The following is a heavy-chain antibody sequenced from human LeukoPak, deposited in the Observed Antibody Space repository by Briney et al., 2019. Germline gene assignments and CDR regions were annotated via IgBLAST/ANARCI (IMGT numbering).Heavy chain of an antibody. CDR1: GDSISSYY. V-gene: IGHV4-59*01. J-gene: IGHJ5*02. CDR3: ARGRSYYVDP. D-gene: IGHD1-26*01. CDR2: IYYSGST. Sequence: SETLSLTCTVSGDSISSYYWSWIRQPPGKGLEWIGYIYYSGSTNYNPFLKSRVTISVDTSKNQFSLKLTSLTAADTAVYYCARGRSYYVDPWGQGTLVTVSS.